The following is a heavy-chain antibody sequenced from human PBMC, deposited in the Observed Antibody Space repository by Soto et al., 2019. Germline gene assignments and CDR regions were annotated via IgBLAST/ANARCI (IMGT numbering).Heavy chain of an antibody. J-gene: IGHJ4*01. CDR2: FHSSGST. D-gene: IGHD5-18*01. Sequence: QVQLQESGPGLVKPSETLSLTCTVSGGSINGYYWTWLRQSPTNGLEWIGYFHSSGSTKYNPSLESRLNISADTSKNQISLTLSSVTAADTAVYYCARASGYSYGYDDFFDNWGQGTLANVSS. CDR1: GGSINGYY. CDR3: ARASGYSYGYDDFFDN. V-gene: IGHV4-59*01.